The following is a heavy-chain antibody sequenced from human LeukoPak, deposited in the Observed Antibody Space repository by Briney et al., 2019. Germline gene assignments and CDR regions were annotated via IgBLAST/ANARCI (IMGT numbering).Heavy chain of an antibody. CDR1: GFTFSSYT. CDR3: ARDHYDSSGYYLGIDH. J-gene: IGHJ4*02. D-gene: IGHD3-22*01. Sequence: GGSLRLSCAASGFTFSSYTMNWVRQAPGKGLEWVPSISSSSSYIYYADSVKGRFTISRDNAKNSLYLQMNSLRAEDTAIYYCARDHYDSSGYYLGIDHWGQGTLVTVSS. CDR2: ISSSSSYI. V-gene: IGHV3-21*01.